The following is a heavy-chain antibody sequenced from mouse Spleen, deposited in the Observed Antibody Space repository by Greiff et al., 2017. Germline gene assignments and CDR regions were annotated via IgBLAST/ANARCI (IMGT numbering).Heavy chain of an antibody. CDR2: INPNNGGT. CDR1: GYTFTDYN. Sequence: VQLQQSGPELVKPGASVKIPCKASGYTFTDYNMDWVKQSHGKSLEWIGDINPNNGGTIYNQKFKGKATLTVDKSSSTAYMELRSLTSEDTAVYYCAREGYSRYYYAMDYWGQGTSVTVSS. CDR3: AREGYSRYYYAMDY. V-gene: IGHV1-18*01. J-gene: IGHJ4*01.